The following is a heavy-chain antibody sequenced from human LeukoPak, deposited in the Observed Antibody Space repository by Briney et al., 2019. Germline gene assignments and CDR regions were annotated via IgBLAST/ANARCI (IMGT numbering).Heavy chain of an antibody. CDR1: GYTFTGYY. Sequence: ASVKVSCKASGYTFTGYYMHWVRQAPGQGLEWMGWINPNSGNTGYAQKFQGRVTITRNTSISTAYMELSSLRSEDTAVYYCARGRSSSWLYYFDYWGQGTLVTVSS. CDR3: ARGRSSSWLYYFDY. V-gene: IGHV1-8*03. CDR2: INPNSGNT. J-gene: IGHJ4*02. D-gene: IGHD6-13*01.